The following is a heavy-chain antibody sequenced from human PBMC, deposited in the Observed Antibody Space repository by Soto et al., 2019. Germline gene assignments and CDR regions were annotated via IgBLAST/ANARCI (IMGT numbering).Heavy chain of an antibody. CDR2: IRSKANNYAT. J-gene: IGHJ4*02. Sequence: EMQLVESGGGLVQPGGSLRHSCATSGFTFSASAMHWVRQVSGKGLEWIARIRSKANNYATTYAPSVKGRFTISRDDSENTVYLQMNSLKTEDTAIYYCSKQIYGGNSWGQGTLVTVSS. CDR1: GFTFSASA. V-gene: IGHV3-73*02. D-gene: IGHD2-21*02. CDR3: SKQIYGGNS.